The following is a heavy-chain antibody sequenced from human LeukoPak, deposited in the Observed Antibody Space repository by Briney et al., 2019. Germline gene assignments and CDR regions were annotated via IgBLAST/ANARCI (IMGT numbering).Heavy chain of an antibody. V-gene: IGHV3-30*03. CDR3: ARDLHYYDSSGYYYYYGMDV. CDR1: GFTFSNFG. CDR2: VSYDGSNK. Sequence: GGSLRLSCAASGFTFSNFGIHWVRQAPGKGLEWVAVVSYDGSNKYYADSVKGRFTISRDNSKNTLYLEMNSLRAEDTAVYYCARDLHYYDSSGYYYYYGMDVWGQGTLVTVSS. D-gene: IGHD3-22*01. J-gene: IGHJ6*02.